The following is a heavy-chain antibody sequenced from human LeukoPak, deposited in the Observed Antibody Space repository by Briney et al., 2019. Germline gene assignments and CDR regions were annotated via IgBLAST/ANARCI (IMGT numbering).Heavy chain of an antibody. J-gene: IGHJ4*02. Sequence: GASVKVSCKASGYTFTGYYMHWVRQAPRQGLEWMGWINPNSGGTNYAQKFQGRVTMTRDTSISTAYMELSRLRSDDTAVYYCATALFRSLVWPSYIVLDYWGQGTLVTVSS. V-gene: IGHV1-2*02. CDR1: GYTFTGYY. D-gene: IGHD2-8*02. CDR2: INPNSGGT. CDR3: ATALFRSLVWPSYIVLDY.